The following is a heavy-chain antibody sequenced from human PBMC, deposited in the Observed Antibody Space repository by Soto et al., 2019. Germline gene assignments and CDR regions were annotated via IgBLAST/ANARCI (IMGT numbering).Heavy chain of an antibody. Sequence: QLQLQESGSGLVKPSQTLSLTCAVSGGSISSGGYSWSWIRQPPGKAPEWIGYIYHSGSTYYNPSLMSRVTRSVDRYKNQFSLKLSSVTVADTAVQYGARGGVYDMSGDTLDYWGQGTLVAVAS. CDR2: IYHSGST. CDR1: GGSISSGGYS. CDR3: ARGGVYDMSGDTLDY. J-gene: IGHJ4*02. D-gene: IGHD3-22*01. V-gene: IGHV4-30-2*01.